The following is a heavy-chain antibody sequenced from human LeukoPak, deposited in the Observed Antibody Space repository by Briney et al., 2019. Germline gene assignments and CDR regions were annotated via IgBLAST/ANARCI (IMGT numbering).Heavy chain of an antibody. J-gene: IGHJ4*02. V-gene: IGHV3-23*01. CDR1: GFTFSRYA. D-gene: IGHD3-22*01. CDR3: AKDYQIYFYDSSGYSAHFDY. CDR2: ISGSGDST. Sequence: GGSLRLSCAASGFTFSRYAIHWVRQAPGKGLEWVSVISGSGDSTYYADSVKGRFTISRDNSKNTLYLQMNRLRAEDTAVYYCAKDYQIYFYDSSGYSAHFDYWGQGTLVTVSS.